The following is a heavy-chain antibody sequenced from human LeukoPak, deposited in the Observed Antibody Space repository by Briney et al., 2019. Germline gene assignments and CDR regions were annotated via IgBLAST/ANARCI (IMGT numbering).Heavy chain of an antibody. Sequence: ASVKVSCKASGYTFTSYSVHWVRQAPGQGLDWMGNINPSGGSTSYAQKFQGRVTMTRDTSTSTVYMQLSSLRSEDTAVYYCARAISPVAYYGMDVWGQGTTVTVSS. CDR2: INPSGGST. D-gene: IGHD3-3*01. CDR3: ARAISPVAYYGMDV. CDR1: GYTFTSYS. J-gene: IGHJ6*02. V-gene: IGHV1-46*01.